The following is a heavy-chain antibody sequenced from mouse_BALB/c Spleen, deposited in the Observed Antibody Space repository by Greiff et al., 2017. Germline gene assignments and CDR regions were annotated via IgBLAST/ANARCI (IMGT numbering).Heavy chain of an antibody. Sequence: EVKLVESGGGLVQPGGSMKLSCVASGFTFSNYWMNWVRQSPEKGLEWVAEIRLKSNNYATHYAESVKGRFTISRDDSKSSVYLQMNNLRAEDTGIYYCTREPSHYYGSSYEYFDVWGAGTTVTVSS. CDR2: IRLKSNNYAT. CDR1: GFTFSNYW. J-gene: IGHJ1*01. D-gene: IGHD1-1*01. V-gene: IGHV6-6*02. CDR3: TREPSHYYGSSYEYFDV.